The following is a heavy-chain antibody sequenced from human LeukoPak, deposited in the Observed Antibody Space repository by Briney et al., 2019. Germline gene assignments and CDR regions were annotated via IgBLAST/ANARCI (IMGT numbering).Heavy chain of an antibody. CDR3: ARDHYDSSGYGDAFDI. V-gene: IGHV1-18*01. J-gene: IGHJ3*02. D-gene: IGHD3-22*01. Sequence: ASVTVSCKASGYTFTSYGISWVRQAPGQGLEWMGWISAYNGNTNYAQKLQGRVTMTTDTSTSTAYMELRSLRSDDTAVYYCARDHYDSSGYGDAFDIWGQGTMVTVSS. CDR2: ISAYNGNT. CDR1: GYTFTSYG.